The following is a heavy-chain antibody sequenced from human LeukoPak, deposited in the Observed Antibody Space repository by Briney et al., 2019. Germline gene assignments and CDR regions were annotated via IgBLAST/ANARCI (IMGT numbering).Heavy chain of an antibody. D-gene: IGHD2-15*01. CDR2: ISSSSSYI. CDR3: ARDIDSMGEELLPFDY. V-gene: IGHV3-21*01. Sequence: GGSLRLSCAASGFTFSSYSMNWVRQAPGKGLEWVSSISSSSSYIYYADSVKGRFTISRDNAKNSLYLQMNSLRAEDTAVYYCARDIDSMGEELLPFDYWGQGTLVTVSS. CDR1: GFTFSSYS. J-gene: IGHJ4*02.